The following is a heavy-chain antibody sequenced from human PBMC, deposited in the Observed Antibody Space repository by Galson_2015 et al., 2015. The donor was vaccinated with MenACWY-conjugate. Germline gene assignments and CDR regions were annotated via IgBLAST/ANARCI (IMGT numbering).Heavy chain of an antibody. Sequence: SLRLSCAASGFTFSGYYMSWIRQAPGKGLEWVSHIRRSASSINYADSVKGRFTISRDSAKNSLYLQMNSLRADDTAVYYCASEGDGSGTGGAFDIWGQGTMVTVSS. CDR1: GFTFSGYY. CDR2: IRRSASSI. D-gene: IGHD3-10*01. CDR3: ASEGDGSGTGGAFDI. V-gene: IGHV3-11*01. J-gene: IGHJ3*02.